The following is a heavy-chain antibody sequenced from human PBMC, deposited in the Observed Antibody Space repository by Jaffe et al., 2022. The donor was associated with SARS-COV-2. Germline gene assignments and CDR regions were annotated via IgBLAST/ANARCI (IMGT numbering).Heavy chain of an antibody. V-gene: IGHV3-74*01. Sequence: EVQLVESGGGLVQPGGSLRLSCAASGFTFSSYWMHWVRQAPGKGLVWVSRINSDGSSTSYADSVKGRFTISRDNAKNTLYLQMNSLRAEDTAVYYCARVGSGYGPLSYYGMDVWGQGTTVTVSS. J-gene: IGHJ6*02. D-gene: IGHD3-22*01. CDR1: GFTFSSYW. CDR3: ARVGSGYGPLSYYGMDV. CDR2: INSDGSST.